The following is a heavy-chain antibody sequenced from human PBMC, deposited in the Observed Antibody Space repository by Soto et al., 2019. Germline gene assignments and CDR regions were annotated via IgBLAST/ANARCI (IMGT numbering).Heavy chain of an antibody. Sequence: PSETLSLTCSVSGDSLKIHYWAWIRHSPGKGLEWIGNIYDSGSTNYSPALKSRVSMSVDKSKKLFSLKMNSVAAADTAVYYCARYRREAVAGYTLDNWGQGILVT. CDR2: IYDSGST. J-gene: IGHJ4*02. D-gene: IGHD6-13*01. CDR1: GDSLKIHY. V-gene: IGHV4-59*11. CDR3: ARYRREAVAGYTLDN.